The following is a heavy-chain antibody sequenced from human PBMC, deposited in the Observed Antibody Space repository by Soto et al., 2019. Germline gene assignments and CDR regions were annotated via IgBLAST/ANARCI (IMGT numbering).Heavy chain of an antibody. J-gene: IGHJ4*02. CDR2: SYWDDSK. CDR1: GFSLTTDRLG. D-gene: IGHD1-26*01. Sequence: QITLKESGPTLVKPTQTLTLTCTFSGFSLTTDRLGVGWIRQPPGEALEWLAVSYWDDSKTYRPSLESRLTITKDTSKSQVALTMTNMDSLDTATYYCAHAYGGRSLYWGQGTLVTVSS. V-gene: IGHV2-5*02. CDR3: AHAYGGRSLY.